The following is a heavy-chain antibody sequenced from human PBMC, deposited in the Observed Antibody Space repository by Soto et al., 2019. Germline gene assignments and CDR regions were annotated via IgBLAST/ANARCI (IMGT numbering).Heavy chain of an antibody. Sequence: QVQLQESGPGLVKPSQTLSLTCTVSGGSISSGGYYWSWIRQHPGKVLEWFGYISYSGSTYYNPSHEVGVTISVDTSKNQFSLKLSSVTAADTAVYYCARDALSRDSIWGQGTLVTVSS. CDR1: GGSISSGGYY. CDR2: ISYSGST. V-gene: IGHV4-31*03. CDR3: ARDALSRDSI. J-gene: IGHJ4*02. D-gene: IGHD3-22*01.